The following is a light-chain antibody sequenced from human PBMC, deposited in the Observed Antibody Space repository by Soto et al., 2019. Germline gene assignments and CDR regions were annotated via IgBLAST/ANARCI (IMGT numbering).Light chain of an antibody. CDR1: QSISSY. CDR3: PQSYSTPRT. V-gene: IGKV1-39*01. J-gene: IGKJ1*01. CDR2: AAS. Sequence: DIQMTQSPSSLSASVVDRVTITCRASQSISSYLNWYQQKPGKARKLLIYAASSLQSGVPSRFSGSGSGTDLTLTISSLQPEDFATYYCPQSYSTPRTFGQGTKV.